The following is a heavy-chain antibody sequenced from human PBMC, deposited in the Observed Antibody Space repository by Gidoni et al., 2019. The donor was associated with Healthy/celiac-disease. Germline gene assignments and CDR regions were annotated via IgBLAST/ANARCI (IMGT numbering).Heavy chain of an antibody. Sequence: QVQLQESGPGLVKPSETLSLTCTVSGGSISRYYWSWIRQPPGKGLEWSGYIYYSGSTNYNPSLKSRVTISVDTSKNQFSLKLSSVTAADTAVYYCARALCGGDCYAPPLFDYWGQGTLVTVSS. CDR3: ARALCGGDCYAPPLFDY. J-gene: IGHJ4*02. D-gene: IGHD2-21*02. V-gene: IGHV4-59*01. CDR2: IYYSGST. CDR1: GGSISRYY.